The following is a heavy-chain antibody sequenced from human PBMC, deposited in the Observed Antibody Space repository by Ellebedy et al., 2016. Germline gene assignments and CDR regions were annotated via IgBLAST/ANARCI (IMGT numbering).Heavy chain of an antibody. D-gene: IGHD2-15*01. Sequence: ASVKVSCKASGYSFASYYMHWVRQAPGQGLEWMGKINPSGSITRHAQKLQGRVTMTRDTSTTTVYMELSSLRSEDTAVYYCARGDIPIYGFLLKETYYFDYWGQGTLVTVSS. V-gene: IGHV1-46*04. J-gene: IGHJ4*02. CDR2: INPSGSIT. CDR1: GYSFASYY. CDR3: ARGDIPIYGFLLKETYYFDY.